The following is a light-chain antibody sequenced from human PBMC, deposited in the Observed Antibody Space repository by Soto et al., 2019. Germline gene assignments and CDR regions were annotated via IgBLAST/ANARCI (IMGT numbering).Light chain of an antibody. V-gene: IGKV1-17*03. CDR1: QGISNN. J-gene: IGKJ1*01. CDR2: AAS. CDR3: LQYNSYPRT. Sequence: DIQMTQSPPGMSESXSDRVTISXXASQGISNNLAWFQQQPGKVPRRLIYAASSVQSGVPSRFSGSGSGTEFTLTINSLQPEDFATYYCLQYNSYPRTFGQGTKVDIK.